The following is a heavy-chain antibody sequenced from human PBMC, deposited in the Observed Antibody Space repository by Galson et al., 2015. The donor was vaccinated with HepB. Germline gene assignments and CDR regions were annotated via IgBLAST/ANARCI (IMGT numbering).Heavy chain of an antibody. J-gene: IGHJ6*03. CDR3: ARDGNLSLYYYYYYYMDV. CDR2: ISAYNGNT. V-gene: IGHV1-18*01. Sequence: SVKVSCKASGYTFTSYGISWVRQAPGQGLEWMGWISAYNGNTNYAQKLQGRVTMTTDTSTSTAYMELRSLRSDDTAVYYCARDGNLSLYYYYYYYMDVWGKGTTVTVSS. CDR1: GYTFTSYG. D-gene: IGHD3-16*01.